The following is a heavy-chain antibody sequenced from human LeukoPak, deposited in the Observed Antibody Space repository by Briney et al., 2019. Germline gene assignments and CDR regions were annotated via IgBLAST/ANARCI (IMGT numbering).Heavy chain of an antibody. CDR1: GGTFISYA. CDR2: IIPIFGTA. J-gene: IGHJ5*02. Sequence: SVKVSCKASGGTFISYAISWVRQAPGQGLEWMGGIIPIFGTANYAQKFQGRVTITADESTSTAYMELSSLRSEDTAVYYCAGSDYGAAARWGIEDWFDPWGQGTLVTVSS. D-gene: IGHD4-17*01. CDR3: AGSDYGAAARWGIEDWFDP. V-gene: IGHV1-69*13.